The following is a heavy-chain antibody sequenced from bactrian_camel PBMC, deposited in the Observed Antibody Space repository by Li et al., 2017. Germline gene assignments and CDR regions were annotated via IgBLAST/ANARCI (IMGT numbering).Heavy chain of an antibody. Sequence: VQLVESGGGSAQAGGSLRLSCAASGDTTSEYCMAWFRQAPGKEREGVAGIDSDGSTRYADSVKGRFTISKDNAKNTLYLQMNSLKPEDTAMYYCAAEDPVYASRCVDFGYWGQGTQVTVSS. D-gene: IGHD6*01. CDR1: GDTTSEYC. CDR3: AAEDPVYASRCVDFGY. J-gene: IGHJ6*01. CDR2: IDSDGST. V-gene: IGHV3S53*01.